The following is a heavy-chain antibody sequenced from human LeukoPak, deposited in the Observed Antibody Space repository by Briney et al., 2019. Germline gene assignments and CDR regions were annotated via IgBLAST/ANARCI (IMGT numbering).Heavy chain of an antibody. CDR2: IDPNTGGT. CDR1: GYTFTDYY. CDR3: AREGDIAAAGTSLHY. J-gene: IGHJ4*02. D-gene: IGHD6-13*01. V-gene: IGHV1-2*02. Sequence: ASVKVSCKASGYTFTDYYMHWVRQAPGQGLEWMGWIDPNTGGTNYAQKFQGRVTMTRDMSISTAYMELSSLRSEDTAVYYCAREGDIAAAGTSLHYWGQGTLVTVSS.